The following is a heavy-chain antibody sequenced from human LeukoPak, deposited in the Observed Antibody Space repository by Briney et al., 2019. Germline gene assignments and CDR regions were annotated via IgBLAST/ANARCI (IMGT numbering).Heavy chain of an antibody. D-gene: IGHD3-22*01. J-gene: IGHJ4*02. V-gene: IGHV3-53*01. CDR1: GFPVSDNY. Sequence: GGSLRLSCAASGFPVSDNYLSWVRQAPGKGLEWVSVIYSGGITYYADSVKGRFTISRDNSKNTLYLQMNSLRPEDTAVYYCAREKTDYYDSNGYYYVFGYWGQGTLVTVSS. CDR3: AREKTDYYDSNGYYYVFGY. CDR2: IYSGGIT.